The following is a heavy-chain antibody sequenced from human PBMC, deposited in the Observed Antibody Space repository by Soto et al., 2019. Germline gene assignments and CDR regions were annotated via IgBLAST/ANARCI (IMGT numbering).Heavy chain of an antibody. J-gene: IGHJ3*01. V-gene: IGHV3-7*01. D-gene: IGHD7-27*01. CDR2: IKQDGSEK. Sequence: EVQLVESGGGLVQPGGSLRLSCAASGFTCSSFWMSWVRQAPGMGLEWVANIKQDGSEKYYVDSVKGRFTISRDNAKNSLYLQMNSLRAEDTAVYYCTRGSLSNWGACNVWGQGTMVTVSS. CDR1: GFTCSSFW. CDR3: TRGSLSNWGACNV.